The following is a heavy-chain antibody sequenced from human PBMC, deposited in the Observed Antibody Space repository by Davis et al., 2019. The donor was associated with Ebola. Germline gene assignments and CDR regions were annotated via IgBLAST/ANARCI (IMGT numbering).Heavy chain of an antibody. D-gene: IGHD4-17*01. V-gene: IGHV3-23*01. Sequence: GSLRLSCAASGFIFSSYAMSWVLQAPGKGLEWVSSISVRSITYHADSVKGRFTISRDNSKNTLYLQMNSLRAEDTAVYYCAKVHPPTTVTTGWFDPWGQGTLVTVSS. CDR1: GFIFSSYA. J-gene: IGHJ5*02. CDR2: ISVRSIT. CDR3: AKVHPPTTVTTGWFDP.